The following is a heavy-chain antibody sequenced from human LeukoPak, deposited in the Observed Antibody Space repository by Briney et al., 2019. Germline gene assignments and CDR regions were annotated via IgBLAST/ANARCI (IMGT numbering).Heavy chain of an antibody. Sequence: GGSLRLSCAASGFTFSSYGMHWVRQAPGKGLEWVANIWYEADNQFYADSVKGRFTISRDNSNNMLFLQMNSLRAEDTAVYYCIAVAGPLDYWGQGTLVTVSS. CDR2: IWYEADNQ. CDR1: GFTFSSYG. D-gene: IGHD6-19*01. CDR3: IAVAGPLDY. V-gene: IGHV3-33*01. J-gene: IGHJ4*02.